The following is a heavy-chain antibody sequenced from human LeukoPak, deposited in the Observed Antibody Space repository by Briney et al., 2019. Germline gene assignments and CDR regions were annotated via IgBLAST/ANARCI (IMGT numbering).Heavy chain of an antibody. CDR2: ISSSSNYI. Sequence: GSLRLSCAASGFTFSSYTMNWVRQAPGKGLEWVSSISSSSNYIYNSDSVKGRFTISRDNAKNSLYLQMNSLRAEDTAVYYCARVSFDYWGQGTLVTVSS. V-gene: IGHV3-21*01. J-gene: IGHJ4*02. CDR1: GFTFSSYT. CDR3: ARVSFDY.